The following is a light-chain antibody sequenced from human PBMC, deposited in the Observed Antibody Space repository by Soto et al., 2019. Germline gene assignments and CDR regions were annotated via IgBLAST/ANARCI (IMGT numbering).Light chain of an antibody. CDR2: AAS. CDR3: LQDYNYPLT. J-gene: IGKJ4*01. Sequence: AIQVTQSPYSLSASVGDRVTITCRASQGIRNDLGWYQQKPGKAPKLLIYAASSLQSGVPSRFSGSGSGTDFTLTISSLQPEDFATYYCLQDYNYPLTLGGGTNVDIK. V-gene: IGKV1-6*01. CDR1: QGIRND.